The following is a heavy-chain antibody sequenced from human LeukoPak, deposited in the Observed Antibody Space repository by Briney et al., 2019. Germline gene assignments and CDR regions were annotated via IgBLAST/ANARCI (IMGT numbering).Heavy chain of an antibody. CDR3: ARGIPADY. CDR2: ISYDGSNK. J-gene: IGHJ4*02. CDR1: GFTFSDYG. V-gene: IGHV3-30*03. Sequence: GRSLILSCAASGFTFSDYGMHWVRQAPGKGLEWVAVISYDGSNKYYADSVKGRFTISRDNSQNTLYLQMNSLRAEDTAVYYCARGIPADYWGQGTLVTVSS.